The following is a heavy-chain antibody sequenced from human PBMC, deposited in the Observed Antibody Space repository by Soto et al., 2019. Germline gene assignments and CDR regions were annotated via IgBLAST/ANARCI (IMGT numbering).Heavy chain of an antibody. Sequence: SETLSLTCTVSGGSISSSSYYWGWIRQPPGKGLEWIGSIYYSGSTYYNPSLKSRVTISVDTSKNQFSLKLSSVTAADTAVYYCARDIITGIDSWGQGTLVTVS. CDR3: ARDIITGIDS. D-gene: IGHD3-10*01. CDR2: IYYSGST. CDR1: GGSISSSSYY. J-gene: IGHJ4*02. V-gene: IGHV4-39*02.